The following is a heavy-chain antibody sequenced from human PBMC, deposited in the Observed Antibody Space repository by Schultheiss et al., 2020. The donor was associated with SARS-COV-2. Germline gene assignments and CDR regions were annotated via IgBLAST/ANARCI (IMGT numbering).Heavy chain of an antibody. D-gene: IGHD6-19*01. Sequence: SETLSLTCTVSGGSISSSSYYWGWIRQPPGKGLEWIGSIYYSGSTYYNPSLKSRVTISVDTSKNQFSLKLSSVTAADTAVYYCARVSEQWLEPFDYWGQGTLVTVSS. CDR2: IYYSGST. J-gene: IGHJ4*02. V-gene: IGHV4-39*01. CDR3: ARVSEQWLEPFDY. CDR1: GGSISSSSYY.